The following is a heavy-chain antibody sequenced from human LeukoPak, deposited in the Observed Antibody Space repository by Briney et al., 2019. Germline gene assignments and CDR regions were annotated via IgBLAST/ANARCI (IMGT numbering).Heavy chain of an antibody. J-gene: IGHJ5*02. D-gene: IGHD2-2*02. Sequence: PSQTLSLTCSVSGGSTSSGGDFWNWIRQLPGKGLECVGYISYSGITYYNPSLKSRITISLDTSKNQFSLKLSSVTAADTAVYYCARWGPKGYCSSTSCYTRAWLPWFDPWGQGTLVTVSS. CDR3: ARWGPKGYCSSTSCYTRAWLPWFDP. CDR1: GGSTSSGGDF. V-gene: IGHV4-31*03. CDR2: ISYSGIT.